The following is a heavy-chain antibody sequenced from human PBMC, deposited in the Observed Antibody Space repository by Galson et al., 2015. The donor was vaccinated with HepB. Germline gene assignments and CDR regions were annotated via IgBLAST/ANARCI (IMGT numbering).Heavy chain of an antibody. V-gene: IGHV4-30-2*01. CDR1: GGSISSGGYS. Sequence: TLSLTCAVSGGSISSGGYSWSWIRQPPGKGLEWIGYIYHSGSTYYNPSLKSRVTISVDRSKNQFSLKLSSVTAADTAVYYCARALYCSSTSCYSGRAFDIWGQGTMVTVSS. CDR2: IYHSGST. D-gene: IGHD2-2*01. CDR3: ARALYCSSTSCYSGRAFDI. J-gene: IGHJ3*02.